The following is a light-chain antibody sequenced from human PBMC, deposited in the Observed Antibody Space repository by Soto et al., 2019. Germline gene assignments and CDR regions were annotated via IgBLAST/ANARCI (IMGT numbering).Light chain of an antibody. J-gene: IGLJ2*01. V-gene: IGLV2-14*01. CDR1: SSDVGGYNY. Sequence: ALTQPASVSGSPGQSITISCTGTSSDVGGYNYVSWYQQHPGKAPKLMIYDVSNRPSGVSNRFSGSKSGNTASLTISGLQAEDEADYYCSSYTSSSTLDVVFGGGTKLTVL. CDR2: DVS. CDR3: SSYTSSSTLDVV.